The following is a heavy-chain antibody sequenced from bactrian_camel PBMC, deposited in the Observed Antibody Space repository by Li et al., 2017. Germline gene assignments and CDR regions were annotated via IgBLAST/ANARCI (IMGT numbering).Heavy chain of an antibody. CDR3: AAEEGEEGGSLFMMDYNY. D-gene: IGHD6*01. CDR1: GSTASIGC. V-gene: IGHV3S28*01. Sequence: QLVESGGGSVQAGGSLRLSCAASGSTASIGCMGWFRQAPGKGREGVASITATSGRTDVADSVKGRFTISKDNAKNTLYLQMNSLKPEDTAMYYCAAEEGEEGGSLFMMDYNYWGQGTQVTVS. CDR2: ITATSGRT. J-gene: IGHJ4*01.